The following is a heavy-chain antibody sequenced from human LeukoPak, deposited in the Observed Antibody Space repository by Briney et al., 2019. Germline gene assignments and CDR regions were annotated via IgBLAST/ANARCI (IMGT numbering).Heavy chain of an antibody. J-gene: IGHJ3*02. Sequence: ASVKVSCKASGGTFSSYAISWVRQAPGQGLEWMGGIIPIFGTANYAQKFQGRVTITADESTSTAYMELSSLRSEDTAVYYCARDRSESSSWYIAFDIWGQGTMVTVSS. CDR1: GGTFSSYA. CDR2: IIPIFGTA. V-gene: IGHV1-69*13. CDR3: ARDRSESSSWYIAFDI. D-gene: IGHD6-13*01.